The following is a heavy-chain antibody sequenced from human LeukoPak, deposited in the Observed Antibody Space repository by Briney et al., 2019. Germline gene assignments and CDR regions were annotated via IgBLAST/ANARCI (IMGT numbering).Heavy chain of an antibody. CDR1: GYTFTSYD. D-gene: IGHD3-10*01. Sequence: ASVKVSCKASGYTFTSYDINWVRQATGQGLEWMGWMNPNSGNAGYAQKFQGRVTMTRNTSISKAYMELSSLRSGDTAVYYCARGLLALWFGELSLNWFDPWGQGTLVTVSS. CDR3: ARGLLALWFGELSLNWFDP. J-gene: IGHJ5*02. V-gene: IGHV1-8*01. CDR2: MNPNSGNA.